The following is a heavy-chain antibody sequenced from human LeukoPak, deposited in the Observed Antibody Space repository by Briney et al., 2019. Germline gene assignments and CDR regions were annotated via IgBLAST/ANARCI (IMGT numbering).Heavy chain of an antibody. D-gene: IGHD2-2*01. CDR3: AILGYCTITSCYANFDF. V-gene: IGHV5-51*01. Sequence: GESLEISGKGSGYHFTNYWIGWGRQVPGKGLEWMAIIFPGDSNTRYSLSFQGQVTISADESISTAYLQWSSLKPSDTAMYYCAILGYCTITSCYANFDFWGQGTLVTVSS. J-gene: IGHJ4*02. CDR1: GYHFTNYW. CDR2: IFPGDSNT.